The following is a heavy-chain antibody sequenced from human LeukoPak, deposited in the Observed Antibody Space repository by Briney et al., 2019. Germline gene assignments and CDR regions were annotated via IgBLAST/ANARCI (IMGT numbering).Heavy chain of an antibody. CDR1: GFTFSSYG. D-gene: IGHD4-17*01. CDR3: ARDRGYGDLVYGMDV. Sequence: GGSLRLSCAASGFTFSSYGMHWVRQAPGKGLEWVAVIWYDGSNKYYADSVKGRFTISRDNSKNTLYLQMNSLRAEDTAVYYCARDRGYGDLVYGMDVWGQGTTVTVSS. CDR2: IWYDGSNK. J-gene: IGHJ6*02. V-gene: IGHV3-33*08.